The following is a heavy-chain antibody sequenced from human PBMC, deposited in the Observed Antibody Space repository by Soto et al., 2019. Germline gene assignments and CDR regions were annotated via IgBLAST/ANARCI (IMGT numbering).Heavy chain of an antibody. CDR2: IYYSGST. J-gene: IGHJ4*02. CDR1: GGSISSGGYY. Sequence: SETLSLTCTVSGGSISSGGYYWSWIRQHPGKGLEWIGYIYYSGSTYYNPSLKSRVTISVDTSKNQFSLKLSSVTAADTAVYYCARLSYYDSSGYSDFDYRGQGTLVTVSS. CDR3: ARLSYYDSSGYSDFDY. D-gene: IGHD3-22*01. V-gene: IGHV4-31*03.